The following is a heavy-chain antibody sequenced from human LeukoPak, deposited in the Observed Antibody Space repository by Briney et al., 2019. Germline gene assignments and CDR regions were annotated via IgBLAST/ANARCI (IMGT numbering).Heavy chain of an antibody. CDR1: GYSISSGYY. V-gene: IGHV4-38-2*02. CDR3: AREGTIFGVVITDFDY. CDR2: IYHSGST. J-gene: IGHJ4*02. Sequence: SETLSLTCTVSGYSISSGYYWGWIRQPPGKGLEWIGSIYHSGSTYYNPSLKSRVTISVDTSKNQFSLKLSSVTAADTAVYYCAREGTIFGVVITDFDYWGQGTLVTVSS. D-gene: IGHD3-3*01.